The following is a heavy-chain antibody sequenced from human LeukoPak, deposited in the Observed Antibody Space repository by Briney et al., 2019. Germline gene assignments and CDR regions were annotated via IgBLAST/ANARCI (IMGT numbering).Heavy chain of an antibody. Sequence: GGSLRLSCAASGFTFTNYALHWVRQAPGKGLEWVAVIPYDGTNKYYADSVKGRFTISRDNSKNTLSLQMNSLRAEDTALYYCARGFVLGAAKNYFDYWGQGALVTVSS. CDR3: ARGFVLGAAKNYFDY. V-gene: IGHV3-30-3*01. J-gene: IGHJ4*02. D-gene: IGHD2-21*02. CDR2: IPYDGTNK. CDR1: GFTFTNYA.